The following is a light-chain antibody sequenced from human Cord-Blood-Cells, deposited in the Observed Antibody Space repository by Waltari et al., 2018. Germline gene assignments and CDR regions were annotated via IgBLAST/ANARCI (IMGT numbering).Light chain of an antibody. J-gene: IGLJ2*01. CDR2: DVS. CDR1: SSDVGGYNY. Sequence: QSALTQPRSVSGSPGQSVTISCTGTSSDVGGYNYVSWYQQHPGKAPKLMIYDVSKRPPGVPVRFSGSKSGNTASLTISGLQAEDEADYYCCSYAGSYTLKVFGGGTKLTVL. CDR3: CSYAGSYTLKV. V-gene: IGLV2-11*01.